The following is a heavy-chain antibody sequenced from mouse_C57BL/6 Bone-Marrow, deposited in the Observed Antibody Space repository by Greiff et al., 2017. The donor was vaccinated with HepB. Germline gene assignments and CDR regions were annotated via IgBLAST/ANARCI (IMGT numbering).Heavy chain of an antibody. V-gene: IGHV1-82*01. CDR3: ASHGGNLYFDY. D-gene: IGHD1-1*02. J-gene: IGHJ2*01. CDR2: IYPGDGDT. Sequence: QVQLQQSGPELVKPGASVKISCKASGYAFSSSWMNWVKQRPGKGLEWIGRIYPGDGDTNYNGKFKGKATLTADKSSSTAYMQLSSLTSEDSAVYFCASHGGNLYFDYWGQGTTLTVSS. CDR1: GYAFSSSW.